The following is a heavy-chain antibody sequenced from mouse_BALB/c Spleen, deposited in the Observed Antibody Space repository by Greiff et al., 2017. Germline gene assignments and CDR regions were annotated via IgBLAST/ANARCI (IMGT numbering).Heavy chain of an antibody. CDR3: ARLGNGYDFDY. CDR1: GFTFSSYG. J-gene: IGHJ2*01. CDR2: INSNGGST. V-gene: IGHV5-6-3*01. Sequence: EVKLMESGGGLVQPGGSLKLSCAASGFTFSSYGMSWVRQTPDKRLELVATINSNGGSTYYPDSVKGRFTISRDNAKNTLYLQMSSLKSEDTAMYYCARLGNGYDFDYWGQGTTLTVSS. D-gene: IGHD1-2*01.